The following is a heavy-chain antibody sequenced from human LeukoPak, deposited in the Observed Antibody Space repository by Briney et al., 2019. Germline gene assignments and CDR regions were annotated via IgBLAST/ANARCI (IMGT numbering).Heavy chain of an antibody. CDR2: ISSSSSTI. Sequence: PGGSLRLSCAASGFTFSSYSMNWVRQAPGKGLEWVSYISSSSSTIYYADSVKGRFTISRDNAKNSLYLQMNSLRDEDTAVYYCARDQINSGSYSSLAGTGFDYWGQGTLVTVSS. CDR1: GFTFSSYS. J-gene: IGHJ4*02. V-gene: IGHV3-48*02. CDR3: ARDQINSGSYSSLAGTGFDY. D-gene: IGHD1-26*01.